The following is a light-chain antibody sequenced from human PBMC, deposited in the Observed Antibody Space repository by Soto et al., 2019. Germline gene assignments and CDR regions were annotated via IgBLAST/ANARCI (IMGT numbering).Light chain of an antibody. CDR1: SSDVGRYIL. CDR3: CSYEDSRPSPYV. CDR2: DGI. V-gene: IGLV2-23*01. Sequence: QSVLTQPASVSGSPGQSITISCTGPSSDVGRYILVSWYQQHPGKAPKLIIYDGIKRPSGVSSRFSGSQSGNTASLTISGLQAEDDANYFCCSYEDSRPSPYVFGTGTKLTVL. J-gene: IGLJ1*01.